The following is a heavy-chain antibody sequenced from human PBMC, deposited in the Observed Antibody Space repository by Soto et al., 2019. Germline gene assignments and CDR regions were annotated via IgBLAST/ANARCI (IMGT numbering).Heavy chain of an antibody. V-gene: IGHV1-69*05. CDR3: ARGHVFGGNSDAYDI. J-gene: IGHJ3*02. CDR1: GGNFRSES. Sequence: QVQLVQSGAEVKKPGSSVKVSCKASGGNFRSESINWVRQAPGQGLEWMGGIIPFFGTSDYAQKFQGRLRITSDESTKTAYMELRSLRSQDTAVYYCARGHVFGGNSDAYDIWCQGTMVIVSS. CDR2: IIPFFGTS. D-gene: IGHD2-21*02.